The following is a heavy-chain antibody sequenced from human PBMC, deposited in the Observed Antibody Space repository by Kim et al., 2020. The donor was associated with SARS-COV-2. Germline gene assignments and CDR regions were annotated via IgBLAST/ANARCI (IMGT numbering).Heavy chain of an antibody. J-gene: IGHJ6*02. D-gene: IGHD3-9*01. CDR1: GFTFNKFG. CDR3: ARILGHYRYFYFYGLDV. CDR2: IFYDGSIK. V-gene: IGHV3-33*01. Sequence: GGSLRLSCAASGFTFNKFGFHWVRQAPGKGLEWVAVIFYDGSIKYHADSVRGRFTISRDDSKNTLYLQMNSLRVEDTAVYYCARILGHYRYFYFYGLDVWGQGTTVTVSS.